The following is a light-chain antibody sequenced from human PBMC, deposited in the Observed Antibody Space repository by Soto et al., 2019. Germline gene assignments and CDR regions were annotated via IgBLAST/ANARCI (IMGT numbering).Light chain of an antibody. V-gene: IGLV2-14*03. CDR2: DVY. J-gene: IGLJ2*01. CDR1: SSDDGGSNY. CDR3: SSHSSSGTLEV. Sequence: QSALPQPASVSGSPGQSITMSCAGTSSDDGGSNYVSWYQQHPGKAPKLMIYDVYNRPSGISNRFSGSKSGNTASLTISGLQAEDEADYYCSSHSSSGTLEVFGAGTKVTVL.